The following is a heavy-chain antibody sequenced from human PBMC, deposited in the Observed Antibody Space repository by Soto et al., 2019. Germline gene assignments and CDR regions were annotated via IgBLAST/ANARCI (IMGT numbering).Heavy chain of an antibody. V-gene: IGHV4-59*11. D-gene: IGHD3-16*01. J-gene: IGHJ4*02. Sequence: SETLSLTCTVSGGSISSHYWSWIRQPPGKGLEWIGDIYYSGSTNYNPSLKSRVSMSVDTSQNQFSLKLSSVTAADTAVYYCARRWGEYWGQGTLVTVSS. CDR1: GGSISSHY. CDR3: ARRWGEY. CDR2: IYYSGST.